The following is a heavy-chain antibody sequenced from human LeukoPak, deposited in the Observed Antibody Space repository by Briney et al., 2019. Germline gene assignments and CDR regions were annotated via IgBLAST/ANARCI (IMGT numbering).Heavy chain of an antibody. J-gene: IGHJ6*02. CDR2: MNPNSGNT. CDR1: GYTFTSYD. V-gene: IGHV1-8*01. Sequence: GASVKVSCKASGYTFTSYDINWVRQATGQGLEWMGWMNPNSGNTGYAQKFQGRVTMTRNTSISTAYMELSSLRSGDTAVYYCARYPVVVVAATSLYGMDVWGQGTTVTVSS. CDR3: ARYPVVVVAATSLYGMDV. D-gene: IGHD2-15*01.